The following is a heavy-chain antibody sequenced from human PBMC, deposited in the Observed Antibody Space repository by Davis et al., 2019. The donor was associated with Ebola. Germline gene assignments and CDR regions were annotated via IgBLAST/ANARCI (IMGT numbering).Heavy chain of an antibody. CDR1: GYSISRGYY. J-gene: IGHJ4*02. Sequence: PSETLSLTCIVSGYSISRGYYWGWVRQPPRQGLEWIGSIHHSGTTYYRTSLKSRVTLSVDTSKNQFSLNLSSVTAADTAIYYCVGDYGDYVNYFDFWGQGTLVTVSS. CDR3: VGDYGDYVNYFDF. D-gene: IGHD4-17*01. V-gene: IGHV4-38-2*02. CDR2: IHHSGTT.